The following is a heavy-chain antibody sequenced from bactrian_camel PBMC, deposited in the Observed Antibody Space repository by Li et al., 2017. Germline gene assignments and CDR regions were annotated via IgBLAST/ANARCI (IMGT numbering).Heavy chain of an antibody. CDR1: GNTIGWQFHC. CDR2: FDWDGDT. D-gene: IGHD2*01. V-gene: IGHV3S53*01. Sequence: HVQLVESGGGSVQAGGSLRLSCLATGNTIGWQFHCMAWFRQAPGKAREGVARFDWDGDTNYVDSVKGRFTISRDSARKTLYLQMNNLKPEDTAMYYCAARLGYCLSFKYFDYYGQGTQVTVS. CDR3: AARLGYCLSFKYFDY. J-gene: IGHJ4*01.